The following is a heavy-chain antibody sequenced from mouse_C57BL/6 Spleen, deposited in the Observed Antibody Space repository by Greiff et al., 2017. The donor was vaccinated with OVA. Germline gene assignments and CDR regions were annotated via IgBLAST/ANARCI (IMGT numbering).Heavy chain of an antibody. D-gene: IGHD2-2*01. J-gene: IGHJ2*01. Sequence: VQLKESGPELVKPGASVKISCKASGYSFTGYYMNWVKQSPEKSLEWIGEINPSTGGTTYNQKFKAKATLTVDKSSSTAYMQRKSLTSEDSAVYYCARSGGVTTGDYWGQGTTLTVSS. CDR3: ARSGGVTTGDY. CDR2: INPSTGGT. V-gene: IGHV1-42*01. CDR1: GYSFTGYY.